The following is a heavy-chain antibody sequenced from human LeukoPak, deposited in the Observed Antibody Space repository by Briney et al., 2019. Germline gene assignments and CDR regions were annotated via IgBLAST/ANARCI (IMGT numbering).Heavy chain of an antibody. CDR3: ASRLMVAATWFDP. CDR1: GYTFTGYY. CDR2: INPNSGGT. V-gene: IGHV1-2*06. Sequence: ASVKVSCKASGYTFTGYYMHWVRQAPGQGLEWMGRINPNSGGTNYAQKFQGRATMTRDTSISTAYMELSRLRSDDTAVYYCASRLMVAATWFDPWGQGTLVTVSS. J-gene: IGHJ5*02. D-gene: IGHD2-15*01.